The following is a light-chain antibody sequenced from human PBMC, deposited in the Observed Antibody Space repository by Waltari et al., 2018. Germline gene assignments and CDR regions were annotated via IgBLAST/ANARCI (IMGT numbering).Light chain of an antibody. V-gene: IGKV1-12*01. J-gene: IGKJ2*01. CDR1: QPLNVW. CDR2: ATS. CDR3: QQTQRLPYT. Sequence: DVQMTQSPLSVSASVGDRVIITCRASQPLNVWLAWYQQTPGKVPKLLIYATSSVQRGVPSRFSGSGSGTNFTLTIANAQPEDFGTYYCQQTQRLPYTFGQGTRVEVK.